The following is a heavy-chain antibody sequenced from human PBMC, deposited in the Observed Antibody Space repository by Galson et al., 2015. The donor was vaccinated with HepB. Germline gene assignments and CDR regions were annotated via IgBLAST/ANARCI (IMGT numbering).Heavy chain of an antibody. D-gene: IGHD3-3*01. J-gene: IGHJ4*02. Sequence: SLRLSCAASGFTFSSYSMNWVRQAPGKGLAWVSSISSSSSYIYYADSVKGRFTISRDNAKNSLYLQMNSLRAEDTAVYYCARDPDFGVVIIGDYYFDYWGQGTLVTVSS. CDR2: ISSSSSYI. CDR1: GFTFSSYS. V-gene: IGHV3-21*01. CDR3: ARDPDFGVVIIGDYYFDY.